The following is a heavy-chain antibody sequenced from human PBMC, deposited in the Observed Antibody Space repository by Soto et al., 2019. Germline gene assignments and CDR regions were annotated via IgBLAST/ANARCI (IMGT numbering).Heavy chain of an antibody. CDR3: ARDSRVYYGSGSSVDG. CDR2: ISSSGNTV. D-gene: IGHD3-10*01. Sequence: QAHLVESGGGLVKPGGSLRLSCAASGFTFSDYYMSWIRQAPGKGLEWVSYISSSGNTVYYADSVEGRFTISRDNPQNSVHLQMNSLRAEDTAVYYCARDSRVYYGSGSSVDGWGQGTVVTVSS. CDR1: GFTFSDYY. J-gene: IGHJ4*02. V-gene: IGHV3-11*01.